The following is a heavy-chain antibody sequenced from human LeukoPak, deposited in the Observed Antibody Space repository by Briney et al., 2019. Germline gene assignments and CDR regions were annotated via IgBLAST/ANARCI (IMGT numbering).Heavy chain of an antibody. Sequence: SETLSLTCTVSGGSISSSSYYWGWIRQPPEKGLEWIGNIYYSENAYSNPSLKSRITISVDTSKNQFSLKLSSVTAADTAVYYCAREKDDYGIYWGQGTLVTVSS. CDR2: IYYSENA. V-gene: IGHV4-39*02. J-gene: IGHJ4*02. CDR1: GGSISSSSYY. CDR3: AREKDDYGIY. D-gene: IGHD4-17*01.